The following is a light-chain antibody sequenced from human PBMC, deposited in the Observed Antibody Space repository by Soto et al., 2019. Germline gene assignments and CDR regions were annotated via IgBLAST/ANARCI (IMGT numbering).Light chain of an antibody. CDR2: YVD. V-gene: IGLV2-14*03. Sequence: QSLLTQPASVSVSPGQSITSSCTGTSRDVGAYDYVSWYLQYPDKAPQLLIYYVDHRPSGVSSRFSGSKSGNTASLTISGLQAEDEGDYYCCSYADGSIYFFGTGTKVTVL. CDR3: CSYADGSIYF. J-gene: IGLJ1*01. CDR1: SRDVGAYDY.